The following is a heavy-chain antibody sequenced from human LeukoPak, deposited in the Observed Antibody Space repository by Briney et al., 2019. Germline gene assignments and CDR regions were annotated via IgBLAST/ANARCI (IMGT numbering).Heavy chain of an antibody. V-gene: IGHV4-31*03. Sequence: SETLSLTCTVSGASIISGGYHWNWIRQHPEKGLEYIGYIYYSGFTSYNPSLKGRVTISIDTSKNQFSLTVSSVTAADTAVYFCARSLAAADPNWFDPWGQGTLVTVSS. J-gene: IGHJ5*02. D-gene: IGHD6-13*01. CDR1: GASIISGGYH. CDR3: ARSLAAADPNWFDP. CDR2: IYYSGFT.